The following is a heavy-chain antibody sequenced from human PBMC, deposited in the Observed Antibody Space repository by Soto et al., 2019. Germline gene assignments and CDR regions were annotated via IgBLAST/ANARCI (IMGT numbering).Heavy chain of an antibody. D-gene: IGHD3-10*01. CDR3: ARVGGFGATTIDY. CDR1: GGSISSGDYY. CDR2: IYYSGST. V-gene: IGHV4-30-4*01. J-gene: IGHJ4*02. Sequence: QVQLQESSPGLVKPSQTLSLTCTVSGGSISSGDYYWSWIRQPPGKGLEWIGYIYYSGSTYYNPSLKSRVTISVDTSKNQFSLKLSSVTAADTALYYCARVGGFGATTIDYWGQGTLVTVSS.